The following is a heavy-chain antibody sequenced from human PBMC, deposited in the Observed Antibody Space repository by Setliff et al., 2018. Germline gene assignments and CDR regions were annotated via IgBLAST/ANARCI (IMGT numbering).Heavy chain of an antibody. V-gene: IGHV4-34*01. J-gene: IGHJ4*02. CDR3: ARNWRDSGYDY. CDR2: INQSGNT. Sequence: SETLSLTCTVYGGSFSDYYWGWIRQSPGKRPEWIAEINQSGNTNYNPSLNSRVSVSVDTPTNQFSLKVFSVTAADTAVYYCARNWRDSGYDYWGQGIVVTVSS. CDR1: GGSFSDYY. D-gene: IGHD5-12*01.